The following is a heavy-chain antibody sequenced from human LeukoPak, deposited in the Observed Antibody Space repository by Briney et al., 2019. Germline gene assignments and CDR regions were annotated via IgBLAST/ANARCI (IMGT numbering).Heavy chain of an antibody. J-gene: IGHJ2*01. CDR2: IYSGGSA. CDR3: ARGPTGYCSSTSCSIWYFDL. Sequence: PGGSLSLSCAASGFPVSNNYMNWVRQAPGKGLEWVSVIYSGGSAYYADSVKGRFTISRDNSKNTLYLQMNSLRDEDTAVYYCARGPTGYCSSTSCSIWYFDLWGRGTLVTVSS. CDR1: GFPVSNNY. D-gene: IGHD2-2*01. V-gene: IGHV3-53*01.